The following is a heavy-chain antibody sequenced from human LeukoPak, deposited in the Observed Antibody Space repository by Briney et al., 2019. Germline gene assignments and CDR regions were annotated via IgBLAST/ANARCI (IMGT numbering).Heavy chain of an antibody. CDR2: MNPNSGNT. CDR1: GYTFTSYD. Sequence: GASVKVSCKASGYTFTSYDINWVRQATGQGLEWMGWMNPNSGNTGYAQKFQGRVTMTRNTSISTAYMELSSLRSEDTAVYYCARLGATVRGFDYWGQGTLVTVSS. D-gene: IGHD4-11*01. V-gene: IGHV1-8*01. J-gene: IGHJ4*02. CDR3: ARLGATVRGFDY.